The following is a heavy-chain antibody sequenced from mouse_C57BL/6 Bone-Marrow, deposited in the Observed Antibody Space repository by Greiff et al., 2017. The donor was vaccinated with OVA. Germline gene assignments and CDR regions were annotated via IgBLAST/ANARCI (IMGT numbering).Heavy chain of an antibody. CDR1: GYAFSSSW. CDR2: SYTGDGDT. V-gene: IGHV1-82*01. J-gene: IGHJ2*01. D-gene: IGHD2-3*01. Sequence: QVQLQQSGPELVKPGASVKISCKVSGYAFSSSWLNWVKQRPGKGLEWIGRSYTGDGDTKYNGKFKGKATLTADKSSSTAYMQLSSRASEYAAVYCCANHEDGYYTSYFDYWGQGTTLTASS. CDR3: ANHEDGYYTSYFDY.